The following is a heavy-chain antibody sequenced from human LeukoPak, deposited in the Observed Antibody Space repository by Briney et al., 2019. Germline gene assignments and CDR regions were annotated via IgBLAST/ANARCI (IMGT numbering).Heavy chain of an antibody. V-gene: IGHV3-15*01. CDR2: IKSKTDGGTT. Sequence: PGGSLRLSCAASGFTFSNAWMSWVRQAPGKGLEWVGRIKSKTDGGTTDYAAPVKGRFTISRDDSKNTLYLQMNSLKTEDTAVYYCTTPDAGYYYYGMDVWGQGTTVTVSS. D-gene: IGHD6-13*01. CDR1: GFTFSNAW. CDR3: TTPDAGYYYYGMDV. J-gene: IGHJ6*02.